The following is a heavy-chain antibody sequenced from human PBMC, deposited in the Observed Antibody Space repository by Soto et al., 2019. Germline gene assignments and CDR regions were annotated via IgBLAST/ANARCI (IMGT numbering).Heavy chain of an antibody. CDR1: GYTLTELS. CDR2: FDPEDGET. D-gene: IGHD2-2*01. Sequence: EASVKVSCKVSGYTLTELSRHWVRQAPGKGLEWMGGFDPEDGETIYAQKFQGRVTMTEDTSTDTAYMELSSLRSEDTAVYYCATRCSSTSCYLENFDYWGQGTLVTVSS. CDR3: ATRCSSTSCYLENFDY. V-gene: IGHV1-24*01. J-gene: IGHJ4*02.